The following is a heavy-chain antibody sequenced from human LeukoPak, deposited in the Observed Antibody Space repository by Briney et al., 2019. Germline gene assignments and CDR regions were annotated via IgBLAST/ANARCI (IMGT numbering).Heavy chain of an antibody. CDR1: GGTFSSYA. V-gene: IGHV1-2*02. D-gene: IGHD4-11*01. CDR3: ASGYSDYADYYNYYMDV. J-gene: IGHJ6*03. Sequence: ASVKVSCKASGGTFSSYAISWVRQAPGQGLEWMGWINPDSGGANYAQKFQGRVSMTRDTSITTAYMELSSLRSDDTAVYYCASGYSDYADYYNYYMDVWGKGTTVTVSS. CDR2: INPDSGGA.